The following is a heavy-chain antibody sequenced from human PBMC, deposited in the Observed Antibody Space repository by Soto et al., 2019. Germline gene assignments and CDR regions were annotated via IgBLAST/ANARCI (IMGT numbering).Heavy chain of an antibody. V-gene: IGHV3-49*04. CDR1: GFTFGDYA. Sequence: GGSLRLSCTASGFTFGDYAVSWVRQAPGKGLEWVGFIRSKAYGGTTEYAASVKGRFTISRDDSKSIAYLQMNSLKTEDTAVYYCTRMAMGYSSGYQIDYWGQGTLVTVSS. CDR3: TRMAMGYSSGYQIDY. CDR2: IRSKAYGGTT. D-gene: IGHD3-22*01. J-gene: IGHJ4*02.